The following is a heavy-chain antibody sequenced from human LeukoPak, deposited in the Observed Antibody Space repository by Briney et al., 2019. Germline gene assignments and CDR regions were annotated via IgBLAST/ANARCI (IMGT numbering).Heavy chain of an antibody. V-gene: IGHV3-74*01. CDR2: INTDGSST. Sequence: PGGSLRLSCAASGFTFNSYWMHWVRQAPGKGLVWVSRINTDGSSTTYADSVKGRFTISRDNAKNTLYLQMNSLRAEDTAVYYCARTHYSSGLGWGQGTLVTVSS. CDR1: GFTFNSYW. J-gene: IGHJ4*02. CDR3: ARTHYSSGLG. D-gene: IGHD6-19*01.